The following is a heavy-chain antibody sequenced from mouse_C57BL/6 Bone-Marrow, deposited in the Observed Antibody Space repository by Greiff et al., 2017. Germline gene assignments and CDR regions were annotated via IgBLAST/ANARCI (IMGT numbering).Heavy chain of an antibody. CDR1: GYSFTGYY. CDR3: ASKYYDYAMDY. Sequence: EVQGVESGPELVKPGASVKISCKASGYSFTGYYMNWVKQSPEKSLEWIGEINPSTGGTTYNQKFKAKATLTVDKSSSTAYMQLKSLTSEDSAVYYCASKYYDYAMDYWGQGTSVTVSS. V-gene: IGHV1-42*01. CDR2: INPSTGGT. D-gene: IGHD2-4*01. J-gene: IGHJ4*01.